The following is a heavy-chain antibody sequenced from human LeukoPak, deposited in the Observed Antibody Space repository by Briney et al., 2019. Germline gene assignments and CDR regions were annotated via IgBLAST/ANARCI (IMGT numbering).Heavy chain of an antibody. CDR2: ISSSSSYM. CDR1: GFTFSSYS. D-gene: IGHD2-8*01. Sequence: PGGSLRLSCAASGFTFSSYSMNWVRQAPGKGLEWVSSISSSSSYMYYADSVKGRFTISRDNAKNSLYLQMNSLRSEDTAVYYCARGRYCTNGVCYTGGREFDYWGQGTLVTVSS. CDR3: ARGRYCTNGVCYTGGREFDY. J-gene: IGHJ4*02. V-gene: IGHV3-21*04.